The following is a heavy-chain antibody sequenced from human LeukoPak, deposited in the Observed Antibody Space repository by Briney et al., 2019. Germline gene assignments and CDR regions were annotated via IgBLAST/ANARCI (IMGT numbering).Heavy chain of an antibody. Sequence: ASVKVSCNASGSTFTSYGISRVRHPHGQGLEWMGWISTYNGNTNYAQKLQGRVSMTTATSTSTAYMELRSLRSDDTAVYYCARDSGLAYCGGDCYSPMNYWGQGTLVTVSS. D-gene: IGHD2-21*02. CDR2: ISTYNGNT. CDR3: ARDSGLAYCGGDCYSPMNY. V-gene: IGHV1-18*01. J-gene: IGHJ4*02. CDR1: GSTFTSYG.